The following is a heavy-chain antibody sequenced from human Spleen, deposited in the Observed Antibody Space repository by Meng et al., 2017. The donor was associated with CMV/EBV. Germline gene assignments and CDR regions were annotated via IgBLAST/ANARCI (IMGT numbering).Heavy chain of an antibody. CDR3: ASGSPGAHDY. Sequence: PQGLVPGLVMLSATLSLTRIVSGGSISSYDGSWSRQPAGKGLEWIGRIYTSGSTNYNPSLKSRVTMSVDTYKNQFSLKLSSVTAADTAVYYCASGSPGAHDYWGQGTLVTVSS. J-gene: IGHJ4*02. CDR2: IYTSGST. D-gene: IGHD1-26*01. CDR1: GGSISSYD. V-gene: IGHV4-4*07.